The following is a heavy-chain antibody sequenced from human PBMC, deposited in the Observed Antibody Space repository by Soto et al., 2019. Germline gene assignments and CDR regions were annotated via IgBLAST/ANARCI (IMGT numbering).Heavy chain of an antibody. CDR3: ARDPGIAAAGTTYYYYGMDV. V-gene: IGHV1-18*04. D-gene: IGHD6-13*01. J-gene: IGHJ6*02. CDR2: ISAYNGNT. CDR1: GYTFTSYG. Sequence: PSVKVSCKASGYTFTSYGISWVRQAPGQGLEWMGWISAYNGNTNYAQKLQGRVTMTTDTSTSTVYMELRSLRSDDTAVYYCARDPGIAAAGTTYYYYGMDVWGQGTTVTVSS.